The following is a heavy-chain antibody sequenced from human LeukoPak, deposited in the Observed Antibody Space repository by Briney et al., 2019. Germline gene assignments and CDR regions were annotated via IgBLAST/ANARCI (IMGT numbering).Heavy chain of an antibody. CDR1: GGSINNYY. CDR3: ARWVTTATTGAFDM. V-gene: IGHV4-39*02. CDR2: MHNSGVT. J-gene: IGHJ3*02. Sequence: SETLSLTCTVSGGSINNYYWGWIRQPPGKGLEWIGNMHNSGVTYYNPSLESRVTISVDTSRNHFSLKLSSVTAADTAVYYCARWVTTATTGAFDMWGQGTMVTVSS. D-gene: IGHD1-1*01.